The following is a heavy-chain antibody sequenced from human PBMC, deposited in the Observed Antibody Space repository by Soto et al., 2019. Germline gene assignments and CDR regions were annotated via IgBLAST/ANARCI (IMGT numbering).Heavy chain of an antibody. Sequence: PSETLSLTCTVSGGSISSYYWSWIRQPPGKGLEWIGYIYYSGSTNYNPSLKSRVTISVDTSKNQFSLKLSSVTAADTAVYYCARHASQRYYDFWSGYLGSVENNWFDPWGQGTLVTVSS. CDR3: ARHASQRYYDFWSGYLGSVENNWFDP. V-gene: IGHV4-59*08. J-gene: IGHJ5*02. D-gene: IGHD3-3*01. CDR2: IYYSGST. CDR1: GGSISSYY.